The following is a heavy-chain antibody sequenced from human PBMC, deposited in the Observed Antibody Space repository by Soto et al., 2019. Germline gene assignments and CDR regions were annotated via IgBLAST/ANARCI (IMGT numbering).Heavy chain of an antibody. CDR3: ANSDCSSTSCYGRRYFDY. J-gene: IGHJ4*02. CDR2: ISGSGTT. D-gene: IGHD2-2*01. CDR1: GFTFSSYA. Sequence: GGSLRLSCAASGFTFSSYAVSWVRQAPGKGLEWVSAISGSGTTYDADSAKGRFTISRDNSKNTVYLQMNSLRADDTAVYYCANSDCSSTSCYGRRYFDYWGQGT. V-gene: IGHV3-23*01.